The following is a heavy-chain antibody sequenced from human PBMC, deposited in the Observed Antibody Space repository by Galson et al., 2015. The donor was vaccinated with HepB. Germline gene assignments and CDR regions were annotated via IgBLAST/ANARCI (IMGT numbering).Heavy chain of an antibody. CDR2: IYSGGST. Sequence: SLRLSCAASGFTVSSNYMSWVRQAPGKGLEWVSVIYSGGSTYYADSVKGRFTIYRDKSKNTLYLQMNSLRAEDTAVYYCARAILSLRIAVAGPVYRMDVWGQGTTVTVSS. J-gene: IGHJ6*02. D-gene: IGHD6-19*01. CDR3: ARAILSLRIAVAGPVYRMDV. V-gene: IGHV3-66*01. CDR1: GFTVSSNY.